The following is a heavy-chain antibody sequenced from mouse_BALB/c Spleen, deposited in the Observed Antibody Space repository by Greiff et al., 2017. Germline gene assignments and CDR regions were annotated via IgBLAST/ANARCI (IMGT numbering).Heavy chain of an antibody. CDR1: GFTFSSYA. D-gene: IGHD1-1*01. CDR3: ARGGSSYGDYAMDY. Sequence: EVKLMESGGGLVKPGGSLKLSCAASGFTFSSYAMSWVRQTPEKRLEWVASISSGGSTYYPDSVKGRFTISRDNARNILYLQMSSLRSEDTAMYYCARGGSSYGDYAMDYWGQGTSVTVSS. V-gene: IGHV5-6-5*01. CDR2: ISSGGST. J-gene: IGHJ4*01.